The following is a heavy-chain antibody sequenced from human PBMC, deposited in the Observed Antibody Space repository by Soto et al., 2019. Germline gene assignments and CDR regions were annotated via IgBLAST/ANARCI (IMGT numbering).Heavy chain of an antibody. Sequence: EVQLVESGGGLVQPGGSLRLSCAASGFTFSSYSMNWVRQAPGKGLEWVSYISSSSSTIYYADSVKGRFTISRDNAKNSLYLQMNSLRDEDTAVYYCARDTPTGLWSIHIGNTDYFDYWGQGTLVTVSS. CDR2: ISSSSSTI. V-gene: IGHV3-48*02. D-gene: IGHD1-1*01. CDR1: GFTFSSYS. J-gene: IGHJ4*02. CDR3: ARDTPTGLWSIHIGNTDYFDY.